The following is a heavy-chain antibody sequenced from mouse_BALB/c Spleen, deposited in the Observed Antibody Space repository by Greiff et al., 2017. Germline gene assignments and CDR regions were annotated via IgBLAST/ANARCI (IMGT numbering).Heavy chain of an antibody. D-gene: IGHD2-14*01. V-gene: IGHV2-9*02. Sequence: VQLVESGPGLVAPSQSLSITCTVSGFSLTSYGVHWVRQPPGKGLEWLGVIWAGGSTNYNSALMSRLSISKDNSKSQVFLKMNSLQTDDTAMYYCATYRYDEGWFAYWGQGTLVTVSA. CDR2: IWAGGST. J-gene: IGHJ3*01. CDR1: GFSLTSYG. CDR3: ATYRYDEGWFAY.